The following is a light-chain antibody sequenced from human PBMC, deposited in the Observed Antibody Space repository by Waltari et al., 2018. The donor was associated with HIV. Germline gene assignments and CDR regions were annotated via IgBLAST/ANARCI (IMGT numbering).Light chain of an antibody. V-gene: IGLV2-14*01. J-gene: IGLJ2*01. CDR1: TSDIGGSHY. CDR3: SSFITTTTHVV. CDR2: EVS. Sequence: QSALTQPASVSGSLGQSVTISCTGATSDIGGSHYVSWYQQHPGKAPKLIIHEVSNRPSGVSDRFSGSKSGNTSSLTISGLQAEDESDYYCSSFITTTTHVVFGGGTRLTVL.